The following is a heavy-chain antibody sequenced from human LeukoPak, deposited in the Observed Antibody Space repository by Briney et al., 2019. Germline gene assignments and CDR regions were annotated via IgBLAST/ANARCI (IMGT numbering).Heavy chain of an antibody. Sequence: GRSLRLSCTASGFTFDDFAIHWVRQAPGKGLEWVSGIGWNGLVVGYADSVKGRFTISRDNAKNSLYLQMNSLRAEDTAVYYCAKDSQQLVQGVVDYWGQGTLVTVSS. V-gene: IGHV3-9*01. D-gene: IGHD6-13*01. CDR3: AKDSQQLVQGVVDY. CDR1: GFTFDDFA. J-gene: IGHJ4*02. CDR2: IGWNGLVV.